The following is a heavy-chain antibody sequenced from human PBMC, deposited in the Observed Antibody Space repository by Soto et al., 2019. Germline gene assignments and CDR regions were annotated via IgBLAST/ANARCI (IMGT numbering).Heavy chain of an antibody. J-gene: IGHJ6*02. CDR1: GYTFTSYG. D-gene: IGHD2-15*01. CDR2: ISAYNGNT. CDR3: AIVKESYYYYSMDF. Sequence: ASVKVSCKASGYTFTSYGISWVRQAPGQGLEWMGWISAYNGNTNYAQKLQGRVTMTTDTSTSTAYMELRSLRSDDTAVYYCAIVKESYYYYSMDFPCQGPTVTV. V-gene: IGHV1-18*01.